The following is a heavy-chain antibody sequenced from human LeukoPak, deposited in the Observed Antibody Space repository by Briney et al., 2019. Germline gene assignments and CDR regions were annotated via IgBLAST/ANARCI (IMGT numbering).Heavy chain of an antibody. Sequence: SETLSLTCTVSGGSISNYYWSWIRQPPGKGLEWIGYIYYSGSTNYNPFLKSRVIISVDTSKNQFSLKLTSVTAADTAVYYCARGGELLNYLGQGTLVTVSS. D-gene: IGHD1-7*01. V-gene: IGHV4-59*08. CDR2: IYYSGST. CDR3: ARGGELLNY. CDR1: GGSISNYY. J-gene: IGHJ4*02.